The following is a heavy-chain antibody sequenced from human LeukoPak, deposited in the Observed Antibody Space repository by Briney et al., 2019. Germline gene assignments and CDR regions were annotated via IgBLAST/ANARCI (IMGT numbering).Heavy chain of an antibody. D-gene: IGHD1-1*01. CDR2: INPNSGGT. Sequence: ATVKVSCKASGYTFTGYYMHWVRQAPGQGLEWMGWINPNSGGTNYAQRFQGRVTMTRDTSSSTAYMELSRLRSDDTAMFYCASTTGLDDWGQGTLVTVSS. CDR1: GYTFTGYY. CDR3: ASTTGLDD. V-gene: IGHV1-2*02. J-gene: IGHJ4*02.